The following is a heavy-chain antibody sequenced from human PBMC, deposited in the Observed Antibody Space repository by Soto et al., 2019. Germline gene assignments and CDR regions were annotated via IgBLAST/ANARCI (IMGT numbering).Heavy chain of an antibody. J-gene: IGHJ5*02. CDR3: ARGGTYSRLIIVDWFDP. V-gene: IGHV4-59*01. CDR2: ISHSGST. CDR1: GGSISNNY. D-gene: IGHD6-13*01. Sequence: QVQLQESGPGLVKPSETLSLTCGVSGGSISNNYWSWIRQPPGKGLEWIGYISHSGSTNYNPSLKSRVTTSVDTSKKQFSMKLTCVTASDTAVYYCARGGTYSRLIIVDWFDPWGQGTLVTVAS.